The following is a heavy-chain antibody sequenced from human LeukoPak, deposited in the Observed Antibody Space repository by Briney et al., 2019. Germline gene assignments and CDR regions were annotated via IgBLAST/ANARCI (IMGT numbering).Heavy chain of an antibody. CDR1: GGSLSGYY. CDR2: INHSGST. J-gene: IGHJ5*02. Sequence: SETLSLTCAVYGGSLSGYYWSWIRQPPGKGLEWIGEINHSGSTNYNPSLKSRVTISGDTSKNQFSLKLSSVTAADTAVYYCTRRGGSSSSGWFDPWGQGTLVIVSS. V-gene: IGHV4-34*01. D-gene: IGHD6-6*01. CDR3: TRRGGSSSSGWFDP.